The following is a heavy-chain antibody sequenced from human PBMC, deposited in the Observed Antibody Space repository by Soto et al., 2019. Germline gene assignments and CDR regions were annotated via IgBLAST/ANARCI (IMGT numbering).Heavy chain of an antibody. V-gene: IGHV4-34*01. CDR3: ALTWIQLSYFDY. CDR2: INHSGST. D-gene: IGHD5-18*01. Sequence: SETLSLTCAVYGGSFSGYYWSWIRQPPGKGLEWIGEINHSGSTNYNPSLKSRVTISVDTSKNQFSLKLSSVTAADTAVYYCALTWIQLSYFDYWGQGTLVTVSS. J-gene: IGHJ4*02. CDR1: GGSFSGYY.